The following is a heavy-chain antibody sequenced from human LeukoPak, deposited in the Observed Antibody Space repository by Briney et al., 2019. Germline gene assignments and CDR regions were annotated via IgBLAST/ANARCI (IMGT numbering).Heavy chain of an antibody. CDR1: GYTFTSYG. CDR2: ISAYNGNT. Sequence: ASVNVSCKASGYTFTSYGISWVRQAPGQGLEWMGWISAYNGNTNYAQKLQGRVTMTTDTSTSTAYLELRSLRTDDTAVYYCAREVPPGSVSYDDIVYGMDVWGQGTTVTVSS. V-gene: IGHV1-18*01. D-gene: IGHD3-22*01. J-gene: IGHJ6*02. CDR3: AREVPPGSVSYDDIVYGMDV.